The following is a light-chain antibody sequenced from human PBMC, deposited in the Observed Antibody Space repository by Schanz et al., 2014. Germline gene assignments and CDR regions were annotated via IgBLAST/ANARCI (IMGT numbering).Light chain of an antibody. CDR1: TSDVGGYNY. Sequence: QSALTQPASVSGSPGQSITISCTGTTSDVGGYNYVSWYQQHPGKAPKLMIYDVSNRPSGVSNRFSGSKSANTASLTISGLQAEDEADYYCTSYTSSSTLHVLFGGGTKVTVL. CDR3: TSYTSSSTLHVL. CDR2: DVS. J-gene: IGLJ2*01. V-gene: IGLV2-14*01.